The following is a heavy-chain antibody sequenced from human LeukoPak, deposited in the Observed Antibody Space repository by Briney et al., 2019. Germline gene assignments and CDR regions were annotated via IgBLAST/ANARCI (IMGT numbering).Heavy chain of an antibody. CDR2: ITGSHGPT. D-gene: IGHD4-17*01. Sequence: QAGGSLRLSCAASGFTFSNFAMTWVRQAPGKGLEWVSSITGSHGPTYNTDSVKGRFTISRDNSQSTLYLQMNSLRAEDTAVYYCTKDPNGDYVGAFDPWGQGTLVTVSS. CDR3: TKDPNGDYVGAFDP. CDR1: GFTFSNFA. J-gene: IGHJ5*02. V-gene: IGHV3-23*01.